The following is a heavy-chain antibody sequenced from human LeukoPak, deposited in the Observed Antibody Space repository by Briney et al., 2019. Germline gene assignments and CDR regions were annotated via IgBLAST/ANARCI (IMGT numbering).Heavy chain of an antibody. CDR1: GFTFDDYA. V-gene: IGHV3-9*01. J-gene: IGHJ4*02. D-gene: IGHD6-19*01. CDR3: AKGSTSAMGYSSGWYLDY. CDR2: ISWNSGSI. Sequence: GGSLRLSCAASGFTFDDYAMHWVRQAPGKGLEWVSGISWNSGSIGYADSVKGRSTISRDNAKNSLYLQMNSLRAEDTALYYCAKGSTSAMGYSSGWYLDYWGQGTLVTVSS.